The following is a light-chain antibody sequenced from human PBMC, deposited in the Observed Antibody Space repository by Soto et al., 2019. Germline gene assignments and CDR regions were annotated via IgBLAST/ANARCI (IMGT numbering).Light chain of an antibody. V-gene: IGLV1-40*01. CDR2: GNN. J-gene: IGLJ2*01. CDR1: SSNIGATSD. Sequence: QSVLTQPPSVSGAPGQRVTISCTGSSSNIGATSDVHWYQQLPGAAPKLLIYGNNNRPSGVPARFSGSKSGTSAYLAITGLQVEDEADYYCQSYDSTLRGLVAFGGGTKLTVL. CDR3: QSYDSTLRGLVA.